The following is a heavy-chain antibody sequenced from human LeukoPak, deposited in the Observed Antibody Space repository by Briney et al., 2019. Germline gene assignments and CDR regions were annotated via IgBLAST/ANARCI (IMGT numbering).Heavy chain of an antibody. D-gene: IGHD3-10*01. CDR3: ATDILYGSGSYTDY. CDR2: FDPEDGET. J-gene: IGHJ4*02. V-gene: IGHV1-24*01. Sequence: ASVKVSCKVSGYTLTELSMHWVRQAPGKGLEWMGGFDPEDGETIYAQKFQGRVTMTEDTSTDTAYMELSSLRSEDTAVYYCATDILYGSGSYTDYWGQETLVTVSS. CDR1: GYTLTELS.